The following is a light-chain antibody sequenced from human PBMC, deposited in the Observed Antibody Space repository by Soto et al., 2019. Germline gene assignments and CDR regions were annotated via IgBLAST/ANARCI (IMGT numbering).Light chain of an antibody. CDR2: GAP. J-gene: IGKJ1*01. CDR1: QSITSSY. CDR3: QHYGSSTRT. Sequence: EIVVTQSPGTLSLSPEESATLSCRASQSITSSYLAWYQQKPGQAPRLLIFGAPSRATGILDRFSGSGSGTVFTFTISRLEPEDFAVYYCQHYGSSTRTFGQGSNVEIK. V-gene: IGKV3-20*01.